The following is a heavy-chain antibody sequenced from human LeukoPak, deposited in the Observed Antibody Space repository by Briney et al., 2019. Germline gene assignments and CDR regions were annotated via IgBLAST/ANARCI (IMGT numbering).Heavy chain of an antibody. V-gene: IGHV4-39*07. D-gene: IGHD5-12*01. CDR1: GGSISSSTYY. CDR2: IYYSGST. J-gene: IGHJ4*02. CDR3: ARDRYSGSDFDY. Sequence: SETQSLTCTVSGGSISSSTYYWGWIRQPPGKGLEWIGSIYYSGSTYYNPSLKSRVTISLDTSKNQFSLELSSVTAADTAVYYCARDRYSGSDFDYWGQGTLVTVSS.